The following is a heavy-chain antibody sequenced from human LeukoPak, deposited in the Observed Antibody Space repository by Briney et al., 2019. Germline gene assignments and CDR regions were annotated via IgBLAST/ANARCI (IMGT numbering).Heavy chain of an antibody. CDR1: GFTFSSYG. J-gene: IGHJ4*02. CDR3: TKDPPLTGGVYSAH. CDR2: IWYDGSNK. V-gene: IGHV3-33*06. D-gene: IGHD7-27*01. Sequence: GGSLRLSCAASGFTFSSYGMHWVRQAPGKGLEWVAVIWYDGSNKYYADSVKGRFTISRDNSKNTLFLQMNRLKTEDTATYHCTKDPPLTGGVYSAHWGPGTLVIVSS.